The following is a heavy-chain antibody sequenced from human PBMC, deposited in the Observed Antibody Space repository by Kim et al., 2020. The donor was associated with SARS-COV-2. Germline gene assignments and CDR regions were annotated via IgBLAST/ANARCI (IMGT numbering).Heavy chain of an antibody. CDR2: IRRKANSKST. Sequence: GGFLRLSCAASGFTFSGSAMHWVRQAPGKGLEWVGRIRRKANSKSTAYSATGRCTFSSSNDDYKLSLHLNMNRLETEDTSVYSCTSNLISVAGPLSPYY. J-gene: IGHJ6*01. CDR1: GFTFSGSA. V-gene: IGHV3-73*01. CDR3: TSNLISVAGPLSPYY. D-gene: IGHD6-19*01.